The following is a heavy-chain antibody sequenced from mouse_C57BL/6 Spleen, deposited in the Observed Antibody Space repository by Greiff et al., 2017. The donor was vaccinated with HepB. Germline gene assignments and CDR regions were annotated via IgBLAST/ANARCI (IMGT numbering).Heavy chain of an antibody. Sequence: QVQLQQPGAELVKPGASVKLSCKASGYTFTSYWMHWVKQRPGQGLEWIGMIHPNSGSTNYNEKFKSKATLTVDKSTSTAYMQLSSLTSEDSAVSYCAFYYGNLYFDVWGTGTTVTVSS. J-gene: IGHJ1*03. CDR3: AFYYGNLYFDV. V-gene: IGHV1-64*01. CDR1: GYTFTSYW. CDR2: IHPNSGST. D-gene: IGHD2-1*01.